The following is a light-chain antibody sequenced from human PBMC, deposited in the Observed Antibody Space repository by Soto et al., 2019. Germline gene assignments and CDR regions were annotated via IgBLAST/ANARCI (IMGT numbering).Light chain of an antibody. CDR2: RDG. J-gene: IGLJ3*02. Sequence: QSALTQPPSASGTPGQSLTISCAGSSSNIGSHYVYWYQHLPGTAPKLLIFRDGQRPSGVPDRFFGSKSGTSASLAISGLRSEDEAHYYCCSYAGTSWVFGGGTKLTVL. CDR1: SSNIGSHY. CDR3: CSYAGTSWV. V-gene: IGLV1-47*01.